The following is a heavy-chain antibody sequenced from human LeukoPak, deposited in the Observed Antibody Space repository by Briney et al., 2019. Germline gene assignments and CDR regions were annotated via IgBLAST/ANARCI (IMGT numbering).Heavy chain of an antibody. J-gene: IGHJ4*02. V-gene: IGHV3-30*02. D-gene: IGHD4-17*01. CDR2: IRFDGSNK. Sequence: AGGSLRLSCVASGFSFATFGMHWIRQTPSKGLEWVAFIRFDGSNKYYRDSVRGRFSISRDNSKNSLYLQMNSLRTEDIALYYCTKDTRFGDAGTFDYWGQGTLVTVSS. CDR3: TKDTRFGDAGTFDY. CDR1: GFSFATFG.